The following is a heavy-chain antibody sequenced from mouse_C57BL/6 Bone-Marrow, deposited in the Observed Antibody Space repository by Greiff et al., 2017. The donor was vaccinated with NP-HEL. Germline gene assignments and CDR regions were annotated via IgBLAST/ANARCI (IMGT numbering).Heavy chain of an antibody. D-gene: IGHD1-1*01. V-gene: IGHV1-64*01. J-gene: IGHJ2*01. CDR3: ARPPYYGSSYGFDY. CDR2: IHPNSGST. Sequence: VQLQQPGAELVKPGASVKLSCKASGYTFTSYWMHWVKQRPGQGLEWIGMIHPNSGSTNYNEKFKSKATLTVDKSSSTAYMQLSSLTSEDSAVYYCARPPYYGSSYGFDYWGQGTTLTVSS. CDR1: GYTFTSYW.